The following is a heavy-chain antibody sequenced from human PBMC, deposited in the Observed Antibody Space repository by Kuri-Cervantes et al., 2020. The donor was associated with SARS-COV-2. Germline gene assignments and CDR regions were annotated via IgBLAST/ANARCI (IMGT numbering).Heavy chain of an antibody. Sequence: ESLKISCSVSGGSIRSRHWSWIRQPAGKGLEWIGRIYTSGSTNYNPSLKSRVTMSVDTSKNQFSLKLSSVTAADTAVYYCASELLWFGDFWGQGTLVTVSS. CDR3: ASELLWFGDF. D-gene: IGHD3-10*01. J-gene: IGHJ4*02. V-gene: IGHV4-4*07. CDR2: IYTSGST. CDR1: GGSIRSRH.